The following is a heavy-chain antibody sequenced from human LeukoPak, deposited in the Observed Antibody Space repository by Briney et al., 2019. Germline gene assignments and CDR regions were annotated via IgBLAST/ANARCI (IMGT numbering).Heavy chain of an antibody. CDR1: GYTLTELS. D-gene: IGHD6-19*01. V-gene: IGHV1-24*01. CDR2: FDPEDGET. J-gene: IGHJ4*02. CDR3: SSSFVAGTNVFDY. Sequence: ASVKVSCKVSGYTLTELSMHWVRQAPGKGLEWMGGFDPEDGETIYAQNFQGRVTMTEDTSTDTAYMELSSLRSEDTAVYYCSSSFVAGTNVFDYWGQGTLVTVSS.